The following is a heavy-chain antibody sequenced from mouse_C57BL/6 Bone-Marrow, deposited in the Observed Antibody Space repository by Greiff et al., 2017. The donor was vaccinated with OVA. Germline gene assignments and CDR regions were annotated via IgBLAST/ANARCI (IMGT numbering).Heavy chain of an antibody. CDR2: INPGSGGT. J-gene: IGHJ4*01. CDR3: ARYYGSGLYAMDY. D-gene: IGHD1-1*01. V-gene: IGHV1-54*01. CDR1: GYAFTNYL. Sequence: VQGVESGAELVRPGTSVKVSCKASGYAFTNYLIEWVKQRPGQGLEWIGVINPGSGGTTSNEKFKGKATLTADKSSSTAYMQLSSLTSEDSAVYFCARYYGSGLYAMDYWGQGTSVTVSS.